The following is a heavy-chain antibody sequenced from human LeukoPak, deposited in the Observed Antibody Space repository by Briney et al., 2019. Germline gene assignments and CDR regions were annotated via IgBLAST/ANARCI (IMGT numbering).Heavy chain of an antibody. D-gene: IGHD1-1*01. V-gene: IGHV4-59*01. Sequence: SETLSLTCTVSGGPINNYYWSWIRQPPGEGLEWIGYISNGGTTNYNPSLKSRVTISVDKSKNQLSLKLGSVTAADTAVYHCVRLQPNTGEWAFDNWGQGTLVTVS. CDR3: VRLQPNTGEWAFDN. CDR1: GGPINNYY. J-gene: IGHJ3*02. CDR2: ISNGGTT.